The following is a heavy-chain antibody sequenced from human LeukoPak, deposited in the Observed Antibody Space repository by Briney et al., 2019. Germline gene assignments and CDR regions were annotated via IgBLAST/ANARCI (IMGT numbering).Heavy chain of an antibody. Sequence: PGGSLRLSCAVSGFTVSSIYMSWVRQAPGKGLEWVSFIYSDSNTYYGDSVKGRFTLSRDSSRNTLYLQMNSLTVDDTAVYYCAGDTHSSSWYDHWGQGTLVTVSS. CDR1: GFTVSSIY. CDR3: AGDTHSSSWYDH. V-gene: IGHV3-53*01. CDR2: IYSDSNT. D-gene: IGHD6-19*01. J-gene: IGHJ5*02.